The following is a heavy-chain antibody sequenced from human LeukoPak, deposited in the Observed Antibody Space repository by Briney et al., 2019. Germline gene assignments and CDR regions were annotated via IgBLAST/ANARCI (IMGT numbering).Heavy chain of an antibody. CDR2: ISAYNGNT. CDR3: ARLGCTNGVCSIFDY. CDR1: GYTFTSYG. Sequence: SVKVSCKASGYTFTSYGISWVRQAPGQGLEWMGWISAYNGNTNYAQKLQGRVTMTTDASTSTAYMELRSLRSDDTAVYYCARLGCTNGVCSIFDYWGQGTLVTVSS. V-gene: IGHV1-18*01. J-gene: IGHJ4*02. D-gene: IGHD2-8*01.